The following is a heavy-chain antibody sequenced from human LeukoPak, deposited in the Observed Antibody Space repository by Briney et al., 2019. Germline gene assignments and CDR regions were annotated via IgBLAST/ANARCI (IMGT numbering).Heavy chain of an antibody. J-gene: IGHJ4*02. CDR1: GFTFSTFW. V-gene: IGHV3-74*01. CDR2: ISNDGSTT. CDR3: ASFSYSGYDLEY. D-gene: IGHD5-12*01. Sequence: GGSLRLSCAASGFTFSTFWMHWVRQTPGKGLVWVSRISNDGSTTHYADSVKGRFTISRDNAKNTLFLHMNSLRAEDTAVYYCASFSYSGYDLEYWGQGTLVTVSS.